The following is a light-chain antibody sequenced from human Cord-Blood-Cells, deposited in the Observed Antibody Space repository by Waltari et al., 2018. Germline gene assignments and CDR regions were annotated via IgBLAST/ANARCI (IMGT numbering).Light chain of an antibody. CDR1: QSVSSY. CDR3: QQRSNWPRYS. CDR2: DAS. Sequence: EIVLTQSPATLSLSPGERATLSCRASQSVSSYFAWYQQKPGQAPRLLIYDASNRATGIPARFSGRGSGTDFTLTISSLEPEDFAVYYCQQRSNWPRYSFGQGTKLEIK. V-gene: IGKV3-11*01. J-gene: IGKJ2*03.